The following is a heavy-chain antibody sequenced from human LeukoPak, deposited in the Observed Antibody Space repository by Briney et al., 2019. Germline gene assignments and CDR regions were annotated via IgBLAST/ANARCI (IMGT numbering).Heavy chain of an antibody. CDR3: ARGPIAAAGDY. Sequence: ASVKVSCKASGYIFTNYGITWVRQAPEQGLEWMGWINTNNGNTNYAQKFQGRVTMTTDTSTTTGYMELRSLRSDDTAVYYCARGPIAAAGDYWGQGTLVTVSS. CDR2: INTNNGNT. J-gene: IGHJ4*02. V-gene: IGHV1-18*01. CDR1: GYIFTNYG. D-gene: IGHD6-13*01.